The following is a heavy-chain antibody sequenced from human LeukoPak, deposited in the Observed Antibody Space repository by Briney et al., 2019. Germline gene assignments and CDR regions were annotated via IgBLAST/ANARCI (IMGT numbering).Heavy chain of an antibody. V-gene: IGHV4-34*01. CDR3: ARARGAVAIDY. J-gene: IGHJ4*02. CDR2: INHSGST. CDR1: IGSFSGYD. D-gene: IGHD6-19*01. Sequence: PSETLSLTCAVYIGSFSGYDWTWIRQPPGKGLEWIGEINHSGSTNYNASLKSRVTISVDTSKNQFSLKLTSVTAADTAVYYCARARGAVAIDYWGQGTLVTVSS.